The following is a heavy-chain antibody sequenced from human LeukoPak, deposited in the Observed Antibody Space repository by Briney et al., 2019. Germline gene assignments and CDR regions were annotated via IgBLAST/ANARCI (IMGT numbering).Heavy chain of an antibody. J-gene: IGHJ5*02. D-gene: IGHD5-18*01. Sequence: SETLSLTCTVSGGSISSYYWSWIRQPAGRGLEYFGRIYSSGSTDYNPSLKSRVTMSVDTSKNQFSLKVRFVTAADTAVYYCARITATSMVNAPDLWGQGILVTVSS. CDR1: GGSISSYY. CDR3: ARITATSMVNAPDL. V-gene: IGHV4-4*07. CDR2: IYSSGST.